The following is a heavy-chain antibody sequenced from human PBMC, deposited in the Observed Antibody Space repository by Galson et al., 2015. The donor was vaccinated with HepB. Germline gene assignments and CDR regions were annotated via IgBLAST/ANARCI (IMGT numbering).Heavy chain of an antibody. Sequence: SLRLSCAASGFTFSSYSMNWVRQAPGKGLEWVSSISSGCTYIYYADSVKGRFTISRDNAKNSLYLYMNSLRAEDTAVYYCARGPCSSTSCYYGSPVGFRGWFDPWGQGTLVTVSS. CDR2: ISSGCTYI. CDR1: GFTFSSYS. J-gene: IGHJ5*02. V-gene: IGHV3-21*01. D-gene: IGHD2-2*01. CDR3: ARGPCSSTSCYYGSPVGFRGWFDP.